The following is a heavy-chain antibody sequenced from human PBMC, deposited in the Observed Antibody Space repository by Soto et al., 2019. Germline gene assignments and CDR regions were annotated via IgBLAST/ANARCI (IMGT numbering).Heavy chain of an antibody. CDR2: IYYSGST. Sequence: PAETLSLTCAVSGHSISSGYYLVLIRDHPGKVLEWIGYIYYSGSTYYNPSLKSRVTTSVDTSKNQFSLKLSSVTAADTAVYYCARDPLSSYYYGMDVWGQGTTVTVSS. CDR3: ARDPLSSYYYGMDV. CDR1: GHSISSGYY. D-gene: IGHD3-10*01. V-gene: IGHV4-31*11. J-gene: IGHJ6*02.